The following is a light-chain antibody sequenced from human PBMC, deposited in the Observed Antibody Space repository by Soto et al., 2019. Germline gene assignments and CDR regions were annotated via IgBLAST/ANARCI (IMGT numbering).Light chain of an antibody. CDR3: EQRSNCPPALT. V-gene: IGKV3-11*01. CDR2: DAS. Sequence: EIVLTQSPATLSLSPGERATLSCRASQSVGTFLAWYQLKPGQAPRLLIYDASNRDTGVPARFSGSGSGTAFTLTISSLEPEDFAVFYCEQRSNCPPALTFGGGTK. CDR1: QSVGTF. J-gene: IGKJ4*01.